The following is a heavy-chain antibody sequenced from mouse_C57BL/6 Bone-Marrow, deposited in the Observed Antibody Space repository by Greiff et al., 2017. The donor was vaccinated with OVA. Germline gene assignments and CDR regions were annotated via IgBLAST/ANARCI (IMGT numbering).Heavy chain of an antibody. V-gene: IGHV1-26*01. CDR1: GYTFTDYY. Sequence: EVQLQQSGPELVKPGASVKISCKASGYTFTDYYMNWVKQSHGKSLEWIGDINPNNGGTSYNQKFKGKATLTVDKSSSTSYMELRSLTSEDSAVYYCARSSYEDYWGQGTTLTVAS. J-gene: IGHJ2*01. D-gene: IGHD1-1*01. CDR2: INPNNGGT. CDR3: ARSSYEDY.